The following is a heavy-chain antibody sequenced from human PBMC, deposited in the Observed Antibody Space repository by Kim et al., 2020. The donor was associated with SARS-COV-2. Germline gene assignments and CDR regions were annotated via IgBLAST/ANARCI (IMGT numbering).Heavy chain of an antibody. V-gene: IGHV3-23*01. Sequence: GGSLRLSCAASGFTFSSYAMSWVRQAPGKGLEWVSALLVRCCSTYYADSVKGRFTISRDNSKNTLYLQMTRLRAEDTAVYYCAKGYYYDSSGYPRGNYYFDYWGQGTLVTVSS. CDR2: LLVRCCST. CDR1: GFTFSSYA. J-gene: IGHJ4*02. D-gene: IGHD3-22*01. CDR3: AKGYYYDSSGYPRGNYYFDY.